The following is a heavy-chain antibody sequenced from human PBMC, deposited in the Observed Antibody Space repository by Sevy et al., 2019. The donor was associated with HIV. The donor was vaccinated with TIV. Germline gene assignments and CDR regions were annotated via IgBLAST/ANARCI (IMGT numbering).Heavy chain of an antibody. D-gene: IGHD2-2*01. CDR2: FDPEDGET. Sequence: ASVKVSCKVSGYTLTKLSMHWVRQAPGKGLEWMGSFDPEDGETIYQQKLKGRVTMTEDTSTDTAYMELPSLRSQDTAIYYCATDIVVGRDYWGQGTLVTVSS. CDR1: GYTLTKLS. J-gene: IGHJ4*02. CDR3: ATDIVVGRDY. V-gene: IGHV1-24*01.